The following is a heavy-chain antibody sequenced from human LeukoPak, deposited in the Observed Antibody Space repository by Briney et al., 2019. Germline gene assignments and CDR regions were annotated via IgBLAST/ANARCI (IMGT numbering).Heavy chain of an antibody. CDR2: ISHDGSNK. CDR1: GFTFISYG. CDR3: ATDYGGNSGPD. J-gene: IGHJ4*02. D-gene: IGHD4-23*01. Sequence: GGSLRLSCAASGFTFISYGMHWVRRAPGKGLEWVAVISHDGSNKYYADSVKGRFTISRDNYKNTLYLQMNSLRAEDTAMYYCATDYGGNSGPDWGEGPLVTVSS. V-gene: IGHV3-30*03.